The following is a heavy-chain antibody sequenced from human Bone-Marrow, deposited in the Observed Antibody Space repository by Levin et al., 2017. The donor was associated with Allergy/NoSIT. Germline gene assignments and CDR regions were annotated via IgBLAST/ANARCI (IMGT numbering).Heavy chain of an antibody. D-gene: IGHD3-22*01. CDR3: AGYDTSAYHSPFDY. J-gene: IGHJ4*02. CDR1: GFIFSNYA. Sequence: GESLKISCAASGFIFSNYAMNWVRQAPGKGLEWVSQISGSGGNTHYADSVKGRFTFSRDNSKNTLYLQMKSLRAEATAVYYCAGYDTSAYHSPFDYWGQGTLVTVSS. CDR2: ISGSGGNT. V-gene: IGHV3-23*01.